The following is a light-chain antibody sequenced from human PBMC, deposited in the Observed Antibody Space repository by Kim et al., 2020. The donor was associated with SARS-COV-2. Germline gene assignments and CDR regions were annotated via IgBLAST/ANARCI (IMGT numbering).Light chain of an antibody. CDR2: DAS. V-gene: IGKV3-15*01. CDR3: QQYDQWLFT. J-gene: IGKJ4*01. Sequence: EVVLTQSPATLSVSPGESVTLSCRASQSVHRNLAWYQQKPGQAPSLLIDDASTRATGIPARFSGSGSGTEFTLTISSLQPDDSAVYYCQQYDQWLFTFGGGTKLEI. CDR1: QSVHRN.